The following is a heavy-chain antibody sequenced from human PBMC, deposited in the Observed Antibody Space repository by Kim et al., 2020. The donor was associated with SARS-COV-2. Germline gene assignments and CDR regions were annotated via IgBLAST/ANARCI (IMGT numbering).Heavy chain of an antibody. CDR1: GFTFGDYA. CDR3: AILPRSFGDFYYYYGMDV. CDR2: ISWNSGSI. Sequence: GGSLRLSCAASGFTFGDYAMHWVRQAPGKGLEWVSGISWNSGSIGYADSVKGRFTISRDNAKNSLYLQMNSLRAEDTALYYCAILPRSFGDFYYYYGMDVWGQGTTVTVSS. V-gene: IGHV3-9*01. J-gene: IGHJ6*02. D-gene: IGHD3-10*01.